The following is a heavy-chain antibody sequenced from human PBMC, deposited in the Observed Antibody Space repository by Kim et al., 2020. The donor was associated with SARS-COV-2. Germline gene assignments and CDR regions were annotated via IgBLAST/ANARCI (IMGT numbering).Heavy chain of an antibody. D-gene: IGHD5-18*01. CDR2: ITGNGGTT. CDR3: AKTPGGYTYGRFYFDS. Sequence: GLEWVSAITGNGGTTYYADSVKGRFTIFRDNSKDTFYLQMNSLRAEDTAVYYCAKTPGGYTYGRFYFDSWGQGTLVTVSS. V-gene: IGHV3-23*01. J-gene: IGHJ4*02.